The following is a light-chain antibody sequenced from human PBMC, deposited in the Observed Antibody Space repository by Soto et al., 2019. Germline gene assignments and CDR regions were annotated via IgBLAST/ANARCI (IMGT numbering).Light chain of an antibody. CDR2: AAS. Sequence: AIRMTQSPSSLSASTGDRVTITCRASQGISSYLAWYQQKPGKAPKLLIYAASTLQSGVPSRFSGSGSGTDFTLTISCAQSEDFATYYCQQYYSYPTFGQGTKVEIK. J-gene: IGKJ1*01. CDR1: QGISSY. V-gene: IGKV1-8*01. CDR3: QQYYSYPT.